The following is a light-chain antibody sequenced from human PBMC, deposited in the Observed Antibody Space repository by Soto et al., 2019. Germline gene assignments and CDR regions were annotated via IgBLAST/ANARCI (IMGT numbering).Light chain of an antibody. CDR1: QSVSSN. Sequence: EVVMTQSPATLSVSPGERATLSCRASQSVSSNLAWYQQKPGQAPRLLIYGASTRATGIPARFSGSGSGPEFLLTISSLQSADFAVYYCQQYNTWPLTFGGGTKVEIK. CDR3: QQYNTWPLT. CDR2: GAS. V-gene: IGKV3-15*01. J-gene: IGKJ4*01.